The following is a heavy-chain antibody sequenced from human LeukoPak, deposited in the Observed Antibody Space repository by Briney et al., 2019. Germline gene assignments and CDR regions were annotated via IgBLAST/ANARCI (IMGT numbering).Heavy chain of an antibody. Sequence: GESLKISCKASGYSFSIYWIGWVRQMPGKGLEWMGTVYPVDSDTRYSPSFQGQVTIAADRSTNTAYLQWGSLKPSDTAMYYCVRRMGYYGSGTNVFDIWGQGTMVTVSS. CDR1: GYSFSIYW. J-gene: IGHJ3*02. D-gene: IGHD3-10*01. CDR2: VYPVDSDT. V-gene: IGHV5-51*01. CDR3: VRRMGYYGSGTNVFDI.